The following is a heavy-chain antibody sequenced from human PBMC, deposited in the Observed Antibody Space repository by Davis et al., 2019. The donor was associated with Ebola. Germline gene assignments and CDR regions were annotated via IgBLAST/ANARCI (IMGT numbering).Heavy chain of an antibody. CDR2: ISGSGGST. V-gene: IGHV3-23*01. CDR1: GFTFSSYA. Sequence: GESLKISCAASGFTFSSYAMSWVRQAPGKGLEWVSAISGSGGSTYYADSVKGRFTISRDNSKNTLYLQMNSLRAEDTAVYYCARGKLRYFDWPYGRNWFDPWGQGTLVTVSS. D-gene: IGHD3-9*01. J-gene: IGHJ5*02. CDR3: ARGKLRYFDWPYGRNWFDP.